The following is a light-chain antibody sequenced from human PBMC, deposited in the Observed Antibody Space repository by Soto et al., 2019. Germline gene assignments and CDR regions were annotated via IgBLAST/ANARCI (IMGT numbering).Light chain of an antibody. CDR3: QHYSSSLFT. Sequence: EIVLTQSPGTLSLSPGERATLSCRASQSLTSTFLGWYQQKPGQAPRLLIYDVSTRATGVPDRFSGSGSGTDFTLTISRLEPEYFAVYYCQHYSSSLFTFGPGTKVDIK. V-gene: IGKV3-20*01. CDR1: QSLTSTF. CDR2: DVS. J-gene: IGKJ3*01.